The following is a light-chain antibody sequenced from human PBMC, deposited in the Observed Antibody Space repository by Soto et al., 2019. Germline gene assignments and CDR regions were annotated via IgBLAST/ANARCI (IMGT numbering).Light chain of an antibody. Sequence: EIVLTQSPGTLSLSPGERATLSCRASQSVSSSYLAWYQQKPGQAPRLLIYGASSRATGIPARFSGSGSGTDFTLTISRLEPEDLGVYYCQQYGSSPPMYTFGQGTKLEIK. V-gene: IGKV3-20*01. CDR1: QSVSSSY. CDR2: GAS. J-gene: IGKJ2*01. CDR3: QQYGSSPPMYT.